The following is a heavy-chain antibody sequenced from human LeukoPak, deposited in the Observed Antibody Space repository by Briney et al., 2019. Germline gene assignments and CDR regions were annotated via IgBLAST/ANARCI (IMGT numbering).Heavy chain of an antibody. J-gene: IGHJ5*02. CDR1: GFTFSNYG. V-gene: IGHV3-30*18. CDR3: AKELPPVVNYRFDH. D-gene: IGHD1-7*01. CDR2: ISYDGSNK. Sequence: GRSLRLSCAASGFTFSNYGMHWFRQAPGKGLEGVGIISYDGSNKYYADSVKGRFTISRDNSKNTLFLQMNSLRAEDTAVYYCAKELPPVVNYRFDHWGQGTLVTVSS.